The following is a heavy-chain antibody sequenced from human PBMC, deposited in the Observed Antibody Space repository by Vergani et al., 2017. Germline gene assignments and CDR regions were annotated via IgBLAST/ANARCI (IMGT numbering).Heavy chain of an antibody. CDR2: INTNTGNP. CDR3: ARDPKFEQWLAYFDY. D-gene: IGHD6-19*01. V-gene: IGHV7-4-1*02. Sequence: QVPLVQSGSALKKPGASVKVSCKASGYTFTSYAMNWVRQAPGQGLEWMGWINTNTGNPTYAQCFTGRFVFSLDTSVSTAYLQISSLKAEDTAVYYCARDPKFEQWLAYFDYWGQGTLVTVSS. CDR1: GYTFTSYA. J-gene: IGHJ4*02.